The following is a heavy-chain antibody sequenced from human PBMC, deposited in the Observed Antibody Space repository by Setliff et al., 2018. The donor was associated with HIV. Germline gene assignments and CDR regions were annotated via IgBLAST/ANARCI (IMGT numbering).Heavy chain of an antibody. CDR3: ASSYDILTGYDY. J-gene: IGHJ4*02. Sequence: KPSETLSLTCAVSGYSTSSGYYWGWIRQPPGKGLEWIGSIYHSGSTYYNPSLKSRVTISVDTSKNQFSLKLSSVTAADTAVYYCASSYDILTGYDYWGQGTLVTVSS. CDR2: IYHSGST. CDR1: GYSTSSGYY. V-gene: IGHV4-38-2*01. D-gene: IGHD3-9*01.